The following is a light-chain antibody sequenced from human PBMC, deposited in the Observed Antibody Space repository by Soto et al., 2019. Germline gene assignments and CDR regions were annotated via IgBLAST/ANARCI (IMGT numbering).Light chain of an antibody. CDR2: DAS. CDR3: QQRTSWPPGIT. Sequence: EIVLTQSPATLSLSPGERAALSCRASQSVSTYLAWYQQKPGQAPRLLIYDASNRATGIPARFSGSGSGTDFTLTISSLEPEDFAAYYCQQRTSWPPGITFGHGTRLEIK. V-gene: IGKV3-11*01. CDR1: QSVSTY. J-gene: IGKJ5*01.